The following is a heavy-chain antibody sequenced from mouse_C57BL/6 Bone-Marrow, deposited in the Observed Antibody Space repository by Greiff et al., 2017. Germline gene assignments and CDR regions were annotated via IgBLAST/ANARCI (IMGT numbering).Heavy chain of an antibody. V-gene: IGHV14-1*01. CDR3: TTPRWFGWFAY. CDR1: GFNIKDYY. Sequence: VQLQQSGAELVRPGASVKLSCTASGFNIKDYYMHWVKQRPEQGLEWIGRIDPEDGDTESAPKFQGKATLTADTSSNTAYLQLSSLTSEDTAVXYCTTPRWFGWFAYWGQGTLVTVSA. D-gene: IGHD2-3*01. CDR2: IDPEDGDT. J-gene: IGHJ3*01.